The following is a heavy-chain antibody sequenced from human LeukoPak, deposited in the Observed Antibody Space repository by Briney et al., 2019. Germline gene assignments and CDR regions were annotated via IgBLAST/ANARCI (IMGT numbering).Heavy chain of an antibody. J-gene: IGHJ6*02. CDR2: INPSGGST. Sequence: ASVKVSCKASGCTFIRYYMHWVRQAAGQGREGMGIINPSGGSTTYAQNFQGRVTMTRDTPTRIVYMELSSLRSEDTAVYYCARWGASGLALIYYYGMDVWGQGTTVTVSS. V-gene: IGHV1-46*01. CDR1: GCTFIRYY. CDR3: ARWGASGLALIYYYGMDV. D-gene: IGHD3/OR15-3a*01.